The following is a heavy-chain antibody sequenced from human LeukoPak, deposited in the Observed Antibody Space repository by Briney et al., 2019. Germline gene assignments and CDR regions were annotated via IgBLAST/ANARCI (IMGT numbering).Heavy chain of an antibody. CDR2: IRSKAYGGTT. J-gene: IGHJ4*02. V-gene: IGHV3-49*04. CDR1: GFTFGDYA. CDR3: TRVWLFGVGLDY. D-gene: IGHD3-3*01. Sequence: GGSLRLSCTASGFTFGDYAMSWVRQAPGKGLEWVGFIRSKAYGGTTEYAASVKGRFTISRDDSKSIAYLQMNSLKTEDTAVYYCTRVWLFGVGLDYWGQGTLVTVSS.